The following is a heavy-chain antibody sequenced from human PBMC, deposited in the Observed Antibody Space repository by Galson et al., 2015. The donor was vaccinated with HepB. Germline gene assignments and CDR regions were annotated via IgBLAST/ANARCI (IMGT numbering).Heavy chain of an antibody. CDR1: GGTFSSYA. CDR2: IIPISGTA. Sequence: QSGAEVKRPGASVKVSCKASGGTFSSYAISWVRQAPGQGLEWMGGIIPISGTANYAQKFQGRVTITADESTSTAYMELSSLRSEDTAVYYCAGGGSSSGWYSDFDYWGQGTLVTVSS. CDR3: AGGGSSSGWYSDFDY. V-gene: IGHV1-69*13. D-gene: IGHD6-19*01. J-gene: IGHJ4*02.